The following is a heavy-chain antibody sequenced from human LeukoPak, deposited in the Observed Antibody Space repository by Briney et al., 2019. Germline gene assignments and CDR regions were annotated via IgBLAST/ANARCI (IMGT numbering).Heavy chain of an antibody. J-gene: IGHJ6*04. D-gene: IGHD6-6*01. CDR1: GFTFSSYG. CDR2: ISYDGSNK. CDR3: AKALHPSWRYYYGMDV. Sequence: GRSLRLSCAASGFTFSSYGMHWVRQAPGKGLEWVAVISYDGSNKYHADSVKGRFTISRDNSKNTLYLQMNSLRAEDTAVYYCAKALHPSWRYYYGMDVWGKGTTVTVSS. V-gene: IGHV3-30*18.